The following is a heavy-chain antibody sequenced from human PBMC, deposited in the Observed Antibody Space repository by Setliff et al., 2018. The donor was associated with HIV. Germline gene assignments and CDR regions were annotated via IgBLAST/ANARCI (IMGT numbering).Heavy chain of an antibody. Sequence: EASVKVSCKASGYTFTTYSMNWVRQAPGQGLEWMGWINTNTGNPTYAQGFTGRFVFSLDTSVSTAYLQISSLKAEDTAVYYCARASRYCSRTSCHGDWFDPWGQGTTVTVSS. J-gene: IGHJ5*01. CDR3: ARASRYCSRTSCHGDWFDP. CDR1: GYTFTTYS. CDR2: INTNTGNP. V-gene: IGHV7-4-1*02. D-gene: IGHD2-2*01.